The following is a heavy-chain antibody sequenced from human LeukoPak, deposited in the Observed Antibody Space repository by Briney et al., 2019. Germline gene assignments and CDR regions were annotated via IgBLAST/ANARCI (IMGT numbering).Heavy chain of an antibody. Sequence: GGSLRLSCAASGFTFSDYYMSWIRQAPGKGLEWVSYISSSGSTIYYADSVKGRFTISRDNAKNSLYLQMNSLRAEDTAVYYCAREHSGYDFPGRDYYYMDVWGKGTTVTVSS. D-gene: IGHD5-12*01. CDR2: ISSSGSTI. J-gene: IGHJ6*03. CDR1: GFTFSDYY. CDR3: AREHSGYDFPGRDYYYMDV. V-gene: IGHV3-11*04.